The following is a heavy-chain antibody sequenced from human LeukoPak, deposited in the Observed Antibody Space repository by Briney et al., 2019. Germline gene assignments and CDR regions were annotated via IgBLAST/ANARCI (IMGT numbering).Heavy chain of an antibody. CDR2: ISENGEST. Sequence: GGSLRLSCAASGFTFNTYAMSWVRQAPGKGLEWVSSISENGESTYYADSVKGRFAISRDNSRNTLYLQMNSLRAEDTAVYYCASYFHYGDYASLWYWGQGTLVTVSS. CDR1: GFTFNTYA. CDR3: ASYFHYGDYASLWY. D-gene: IGHD4-17*01. J-gene: IGHJ4*02. V-gene: IGHV3-23*01.